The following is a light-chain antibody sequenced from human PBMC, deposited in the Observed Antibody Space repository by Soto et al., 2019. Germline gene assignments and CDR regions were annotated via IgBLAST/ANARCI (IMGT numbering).Light chain of an antibody. CDR3: AAWDDSLNGPV. J-gene: IGLJ3*02. CDR1: SSNLGSNS. CDR2: NTY. V-gene: IGLV1-44*01. Sequence: VLTQPPSASGTPGQRVIISCSGSSSNLGSNSGNWYQQLPGTAPKLLIYNTYQRPLGVPDRFSGSKSGTSASLAISGLQSEDEGDYFCAAWDDSLNGPVFGGGTKLTVL.